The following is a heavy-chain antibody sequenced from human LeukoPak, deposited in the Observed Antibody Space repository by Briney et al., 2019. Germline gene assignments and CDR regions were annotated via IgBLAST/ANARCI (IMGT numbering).Heavy chain of an antibody. J-gene: IGHJ4*02. CDR3: ARHSISSTSVNDFDY. CDR2: IYYSGST. CDR1: GGSISSYY. D-gene: IGHD2-2*01. Sequence: MPSETLSLTCTVSGGSISSYYWGWIRQPPGKGLEWIGSIYYSGSTYYNPSLKSRVTISVDTSKDQFSLKLSSVTAADTAVYYCARHSISSTSVNDFDYWGQGTLVTVSS. V-gene: IGHV4-39*01.